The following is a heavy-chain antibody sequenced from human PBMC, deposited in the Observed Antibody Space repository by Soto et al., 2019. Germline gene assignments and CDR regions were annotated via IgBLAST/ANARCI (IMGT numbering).Heavy chain of an antibody. Sequence: SEILSLTCAVYGGSLSGNYWGWIRQPPGKGLEWIGETHHSGSTAYNPSLKSRVTISVDTSRNQFSLKLNSVTAADTAVYYCARTTAAIHLNYWSQGTLVTAPQ. CDR3: ARTTAAIHLNY. V-gene: IGHV4-34*01. CDR1: GGSLSGNY. J-gene: IGHJ4*02. CDR2: THHSGST. D-gene: IGHD2-21*02.